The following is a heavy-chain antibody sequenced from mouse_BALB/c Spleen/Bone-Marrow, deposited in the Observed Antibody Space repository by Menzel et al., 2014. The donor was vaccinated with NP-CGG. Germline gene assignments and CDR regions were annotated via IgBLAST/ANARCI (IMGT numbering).Heavy chain of an antibody. CDR3: ARWELGRACFAY. CDR2: IDPANGNT. CDR1: GFNIKDTY. J-gene: IGHJ3*01. V-gene: IGHV14-3*02. Sequence: EVMLVESGAELVKPGASVKLSCTASGFNIKDTYMHWVKQRPEQGLEWIGRIDPANGNTKYDPKFQGKATITADTSSNTAYLQLSSLTSEDTAVYYCARWELGRACFAYWGQGTLVTVSA. D-gene: IGHD4-1*01.